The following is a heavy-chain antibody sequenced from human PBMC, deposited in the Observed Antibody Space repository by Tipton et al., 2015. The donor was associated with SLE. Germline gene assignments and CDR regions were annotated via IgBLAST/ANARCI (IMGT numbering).Heavy chain of an antibody. V-gene: IGHV4-39*07. CDR3: ARHPSGSSFDY. D-gene: IGHD6-6*01. J-gene: IGHJ4*02. Sequence: TLSLTCTVSGDSISSSSYYWGWIRQSPGKGLEWIATIHYSGSTYYNPSLKSRVTISVDTSKNQFSLKLSSVTAADTAVYYCARHPSGSSFDYWGQGTLVTVSS. CDR1: GDSISSSSYY. CDR2: IHYSGST.